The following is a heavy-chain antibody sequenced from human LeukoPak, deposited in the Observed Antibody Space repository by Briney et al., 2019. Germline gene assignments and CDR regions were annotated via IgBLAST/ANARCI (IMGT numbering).Heavy chain of an antibody. D-gene: IGHD3-3*01. CDR1: VFTFSSYE. Sequence: GGSLRLSCAASVFTFSSYEMNWVRQPPGKGLEWVSYISSSGNTIYYADSVKGRFTISRDNAKNSLYLQKNSLRAEDTAVYYCARGFGDLWGQGTLVTVSS. J-gene: IGHJ5*02. CDR2: ISSSGNTI. CDR3: ARGFGDL. V-gene: IGHV3-48*03.